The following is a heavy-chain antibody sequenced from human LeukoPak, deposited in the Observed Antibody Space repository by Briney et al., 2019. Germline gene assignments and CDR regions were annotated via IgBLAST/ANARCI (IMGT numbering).Heavy chain of an antibody. CDR2: IIPILGIA. Sequence: SVKVSCKASGGTFSSYAISWVRQAPGQGLEWMGRIIPILGIANYAQKFQGRVTITADKSTSTAYMELSSLRSEDTAVYYCARDFFDGHGYTFYYYGMDVWGQGTTVTVSS. CDR1: GGTFSSYA. D-gene: IGHD3-16*01. CDR3: ARDFFDGHGYTFYYYGMDV. J-gene: IGHJ6*02. V-gene: IGHV1-69*04.